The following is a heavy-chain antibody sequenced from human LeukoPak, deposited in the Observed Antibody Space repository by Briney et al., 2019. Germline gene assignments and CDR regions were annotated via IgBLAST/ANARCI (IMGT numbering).Heavy chain of an antibody. V-gene: IGHV3-48*04. CDR2: INGDGSTV. Sequence: GGSLRLSCAASGFTFSSYWMSWVRQAPGKGLVWVSHINGDGSTVGYADSVKGRFTISRDNAKNSLYLQMNSLRAEDTAVYYCASPAMIGGGGYFDYWGQGTLVTVSS. CDR1: GFTFSSYW. CDR3: ASPAMIGGGGYFDY. J-gene: IGHJ4*02. D-gene: IGHD3-22*01.